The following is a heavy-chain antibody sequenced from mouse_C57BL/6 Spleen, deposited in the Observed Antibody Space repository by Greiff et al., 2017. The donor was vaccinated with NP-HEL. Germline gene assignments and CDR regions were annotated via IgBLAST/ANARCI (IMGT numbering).Heavy chain of an antibody. CDR3: ARSPITTVVATDWYFDV. Sequence: VQPQQSVAELVRPGASVKLSCTASGFNIKNTYMHWVKQRPEQGLEWIGRIDPANGNTKYAPKFQGKATITADTSSNTAYLQLSSLTSEDTAIYYCARSPITTVVATDWYFDVWGTGTTVTVSS. V-gene: IGHV14-3*01. J-gene: IGHJ1*03. CDR2: IDPANGNT. D-gene: IGHD1-1*01. CDR1: GFNIKNTY.